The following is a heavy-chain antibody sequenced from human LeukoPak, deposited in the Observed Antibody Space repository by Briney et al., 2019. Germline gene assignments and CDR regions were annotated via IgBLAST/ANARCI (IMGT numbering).Heavy chain of an antibody. Sequence: PGGSLRLSCVVSGFSFSNYGMHWVRQAPGQGLDLVAVISYDGSEKHYADSVKGRFTIARDNSKTTLYLQMHSLRVEDTAVYYCAKGLLTVVIRDWFDPWGQGTLVTVSS. CDR1: GFSFSNYG. D-gene: IGHD4-23*01. V-gene: IGHV3-30*18. CDR2: ISYDGSEK. CDR3: AKGLLTVVIRDWFDP. J-gene: IGHJ5*02.